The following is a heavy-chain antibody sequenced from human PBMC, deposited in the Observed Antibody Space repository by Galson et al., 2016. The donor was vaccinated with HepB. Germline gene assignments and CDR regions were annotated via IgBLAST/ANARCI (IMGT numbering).Heavy chain of an antibody. CDR1: GFPFNNYA. V-gene: IGHV3-30*18. J-gene: IGHJ4*02. Sequence: SLRLSCAASGFPFNNYAIHWVRQAPGKGLEWVAVISSDGSNKYYVDSVKGRFTISRDNSKNTLYLQMNRLRAEDTAVYFCAKDAILGCGRDCYTDFWGQGTLVTVSS. CDR2: ISSDGSNK. D-gene: IGHD2-21*02. CDR3: AKDAILGCGRDCYTDF.